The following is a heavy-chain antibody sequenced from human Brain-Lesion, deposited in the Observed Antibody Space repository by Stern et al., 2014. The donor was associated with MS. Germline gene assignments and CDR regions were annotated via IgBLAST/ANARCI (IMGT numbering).Heavy chain of an antibody. Sequence: EVQLVESGGGLVQPGGSLRLSCVGSGFTFSSHWMTWVRQAPGKGLEWVANIKQDGSEKNYVDSVRGRFTTSRDNAENSLYLQMNILRAEDTAVYYCVRDSSWGQGTLVTVSS. CDR2: IKQDGSEK. CDR3: VRDSS. J-gene: IGHJ4*02. CDR1: GFTFSSHW. V-gene: IGHV3-7*01.